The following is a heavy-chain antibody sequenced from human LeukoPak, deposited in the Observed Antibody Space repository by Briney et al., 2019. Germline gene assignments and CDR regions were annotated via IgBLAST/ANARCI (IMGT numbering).Heavy chain of an antibody. J-gene: IGHJ5*02. CDR3: ARDTCDGGDCFNWFDP. Sequence: ASVKVPCKASGYSFTDYYIHWARQAPGQGLEWMGWINPKGGGINYAPEFQGKVTMTSDTSITTAYMELSSLRSDDTAMYYCARDTCDGGDCFNWFDPWGQGTLVTVSS. CDR2: INPKGGGI. D-gene: IGHD2-21*02. V-gene: IGHV1-2*02. CDR1: GYSFTDYY.